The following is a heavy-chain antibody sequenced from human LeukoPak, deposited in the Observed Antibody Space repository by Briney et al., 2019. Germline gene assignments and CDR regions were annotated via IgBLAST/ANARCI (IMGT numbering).Heavy chain of an antibody. Sequence: ASVKVSCKPSGYTFTIYDINWVRQATGQGLEWMGWMNPNSGNTGYAQKFQGRVTITRNTSISTAYMELSSLRSEDTAVYYCARGGVGGDAFDIWGQGTMVTVSS. D-gene: IGHD3-3*01. CDR3: ARGGVGGDAFDI. J-gene: IGHJ3*02. V-gene: IGHV1-8*03. CDR2: MNPNSGNT. CDR1: GYTFTIYD.